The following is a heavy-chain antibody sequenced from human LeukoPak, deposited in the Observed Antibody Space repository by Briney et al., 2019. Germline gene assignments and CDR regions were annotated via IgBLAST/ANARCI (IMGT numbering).Heavy chain of an antibody. J-gene: IGHJ4*02. CDR1: GGSISSSSYY. D-gene: IGHD2-2*03. Sequence: SETLSLTCTVSGGSISSSSYYWGWIRQPPGKGLEWIGSIYYSGSTYYNPSLKSRVTISVDTSKNQFSLKLSSVTAADTAVYYCARESGYCSSTSCEGHYWGQGTLVTVSS. V-gene: IGHV4-39*02. CDR3: ARESGYCSSTSCEGHY. CDR2: IYYSGST.